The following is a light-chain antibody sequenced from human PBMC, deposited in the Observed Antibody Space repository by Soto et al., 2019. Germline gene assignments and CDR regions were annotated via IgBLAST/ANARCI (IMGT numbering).Light chain of an antibody. CDR2: KAS. Sequence: DIQMTQSPSTLSASVGERVTITCRASQSISSWLAWYQQKPGKAPTLLIYKASSLESGVPSRFSGSGSGTEFTLTISSLQPDDFATYYCQQYNSYPETFGQGTKVEIK. CDR3: QQYNSYPET. CDR1: QSISSW. J-gene: IGKJ1*01. V-gene: IGKV1-5*03.